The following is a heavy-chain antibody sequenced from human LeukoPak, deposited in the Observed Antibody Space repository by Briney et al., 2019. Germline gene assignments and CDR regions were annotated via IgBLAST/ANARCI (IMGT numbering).Heavy chain of an antibody. CDR3: ARGLSGWIDY. CDR1: GFTFSDYY. V-gene: IGHV4-34*01. CDR2: INHSGST. D-gene: IGHD6-19*01. J-gene: IGHJ4*02. Sequence: LRLSCAASGFTFSDYYMSWIRQPPGKGLEWIGEINHSGSTNYNPSLKSRVTISVDTSKNQFSLKLSSVTAADTAVYYCARGLSGWIDYWGQGTLVTVSS.